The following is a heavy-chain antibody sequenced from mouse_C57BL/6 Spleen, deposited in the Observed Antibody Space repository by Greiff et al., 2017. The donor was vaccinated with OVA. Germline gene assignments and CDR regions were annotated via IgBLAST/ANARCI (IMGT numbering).Heavy chain of an antibody. CDR2: IYPGSGNT. Sequence: VQLVESGAELVRPGASVKLSCKASGYTFTDYYINWVKQRPGQGLEWIARIYPGSGNTYYNEKFKGKATLTAEKSSSTAYMQLSSLTSEDSAVYFCARGLSNFDYWGQGTTLTVSS. CDR1: GYTFTDYY. CDR3: ARGLSNFDY. D-gene: IGHD2-4*01. J-gene: IGHJ2*01. V-gene: IGHV1-76*01.